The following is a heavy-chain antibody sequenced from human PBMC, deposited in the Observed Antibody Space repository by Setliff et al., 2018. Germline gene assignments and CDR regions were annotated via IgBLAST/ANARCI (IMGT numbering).Heavy chain of an antibody. CDR1: GFTFSTYA. D-gene: IGHD3-22*01. CDR2: ISYDGGNK. V-gene: IGHV3-30-3*01. Sequence: GGSLRLSCAASGFTFSTYAIHWVRQALGKGLEWVAVISYDGGNKFYADSVKGRFSISRDNSKNTVNLQMNSLRPEDTAVYYCARPRGVYYDSSGPFDYWGQGTLVIVSS. CDR3: ARPRGVYYDSSGPFDY. J-gene: IGHJ4*02.